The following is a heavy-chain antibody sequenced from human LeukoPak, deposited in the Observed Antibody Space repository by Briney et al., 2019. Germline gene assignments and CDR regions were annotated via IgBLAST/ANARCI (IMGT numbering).Heavy chain of an antibody. D-gene: IGHD6-6*01. CDR1: GGSISSGGYY. Sequence: ASETLSLTCTVSGGSISSGGYYWSWIRQHPGKGLEWIGYIYYSGSTYYNPSLKSRVTISVDTSKNQFSLKLSSVTAADTAVYYCARDIAARGYFGGLDPWGQGTLVTVSS. J-gene: IGHJ5*02. CDR3: ARDIAARGYFGGLDP. V-gene: IGHV4-31*03. CDR2: IYYSGST.